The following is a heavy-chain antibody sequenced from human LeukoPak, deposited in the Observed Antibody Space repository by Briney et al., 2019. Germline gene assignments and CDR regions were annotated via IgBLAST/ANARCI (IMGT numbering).Heavy chain of an antibody. V-gene: IGHV1-18*01. D-gene: IGHD1/OR15-1a*01. J-gene: IGHJ5*02. Sequence: GASVKVSCKASGYTFTSYGISWVRQAPGQGLEWMGWISAYNGNTNYAQKLQGRVTMTEDTSTDTAYMELSSLRSEDTAVYYCATTYQPGALNWFDPWGQGTLVTVSS. CDR3: ATTYQPGALNWFDP. CDR2: ISAYNGNT. CDR1: GYTFTSYG.